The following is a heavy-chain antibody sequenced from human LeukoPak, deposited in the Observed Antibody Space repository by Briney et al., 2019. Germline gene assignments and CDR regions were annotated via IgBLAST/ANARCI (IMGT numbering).Heavy chain of an antibody. Sequence: SETLSLTCTVSGGSISSYYWSWIRQPPGKGLERIGYIYYSGSTNYNPSLKSRVTISVDTSKNQFSLKLSSVTAADTAVYYCARAGGSWFPTIDYWGQGTLVTVSS. V-gene: IGHV4-59*01. D-gene: IGHD6-13*01. J-gene: IGHJ4*02. CDR3: ARAGGSWFPTIDY. CDR2: IYYSGST. CDR1: GGSISSYY.